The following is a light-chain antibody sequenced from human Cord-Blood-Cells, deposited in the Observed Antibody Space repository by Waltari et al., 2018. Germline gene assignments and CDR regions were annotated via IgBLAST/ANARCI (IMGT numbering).Light chain of an antibody. V-gene: IGLV2-14*03. CDR1: SSDVSGYNY. CDR3: SSYTSSSTWV. Sequence: QPALTPPASVSGSPGQSITTPCTGTSSDVSGYNYVSWYQQHPGKAPKLMIYDVSNRPSGVSNRFSGTKSGNTASLTISGLQAEDEADYYCSSYTSSSTWVFGGGTKLTVL. CDR2: DVS. J-gene: IGLJ3*02.